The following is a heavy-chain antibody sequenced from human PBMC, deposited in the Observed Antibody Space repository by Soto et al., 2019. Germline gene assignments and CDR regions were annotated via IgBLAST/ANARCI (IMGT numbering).Heavy chain of an antibody. V-gene: IGHV4-59*01. CDR3: ARDGDGRMTTNPYYYNGMDV. Sequence: QVQLQESGPGLVEASETLSLTCTVSGGSLGSYYWSWIRQPPGKGLEWIGYVFYTGRANYNASLKSRVSISLDTSNYQCSLKLSSGTGADTAVYYCARDGDGRMTTNPYYYNGMDVWGPGTTVTVSS. CDR1: GGSLGSYY. J-gene: IGHJ6*02. D-gene: IGHD4-4*01. CDR2: VFYTGRA.